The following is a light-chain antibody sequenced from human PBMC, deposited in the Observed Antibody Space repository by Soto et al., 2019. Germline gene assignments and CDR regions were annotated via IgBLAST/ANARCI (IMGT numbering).Light chain of an antibody. Sequence: QPVLTQSPSASASLGASVKLTCTLSSGHSSYAIAWHQQQPEKGPRYLMKLNSDGSHSKGDGIPDRFSGSSSGAERYLTISSLQSEDEADYYCQTWGTGIWVFGGGTQLTLL. V-gene: IGLV4-69*01. CDR2: LNSDGSH. CDR1: SGHSSYA. CDR3: QTWGTGIWV. J-gene: IGLJ7*01.